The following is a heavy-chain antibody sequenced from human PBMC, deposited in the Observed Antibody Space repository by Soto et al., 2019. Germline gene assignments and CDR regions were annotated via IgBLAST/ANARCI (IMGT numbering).Heavy chain of an antibody. CDR2: ISAYNGNT. CDR3: ARCRLGYDFWKAVRYYFDY. V-gene: IGHV1-18*01. J-gene: IGHJ4*02. D-gene: IGHD3-3*01. Sequence: QVQLVQSGAEVKKPGASVKVSCKASGYTFTSYGISWVRQAPGQGLEWMGWISAYNGNTNYAQKLQGRVTMTTDTSTSTAYMELRSLRSDDTAVYYCARCRLGYDFWKAVRYYFDYWGQGTLVTVSS. CDR1: GYTFTSYG.